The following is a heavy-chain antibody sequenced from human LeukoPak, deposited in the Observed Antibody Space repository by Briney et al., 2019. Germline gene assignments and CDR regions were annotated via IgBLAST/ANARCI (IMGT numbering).Heavy chain of an antibody. J-gene: IGHJ5*02. CDR1: GYTFTSYD. V-gene: IGHV1-8*01. D-gene: IGHD2-2*01. CDR2: MNPTSGNT. CDR3: ARGRYCSSTSCLGNWFDP. Sequence: ASVKVSCKASGYTFTSYDINWVRQATGQGLEWMGWMNPTSGNTGYAQKFQGRVTMTRNTSISTAYMELSSLRSEDTAFYYCARGRYCSSTSCLGNWFDPWGQGTLVTVSS.